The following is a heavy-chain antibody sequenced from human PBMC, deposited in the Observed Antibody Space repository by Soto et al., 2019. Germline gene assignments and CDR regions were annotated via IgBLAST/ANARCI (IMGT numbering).Heavy chain of an antibody. CDR3: ARDFAYFVA. CDR1: GGSFKSGSYS. J-gene: IGHJ4*01. Sequence: QVQLQESGPGLVKPSETLSLTCTVSGGSFKSGSYSWSWIRQPPGKGLEWIGYVYHTGRTSYNPSVKSRVSISMDTSKNQFSLNLDSVTAADTAVYFCARDFAYFVAWGHSPLVTVSA. V-gene: IGHV4-61*01. D-gene: IGHD3-3*01. CDR2: VYHTGRT.